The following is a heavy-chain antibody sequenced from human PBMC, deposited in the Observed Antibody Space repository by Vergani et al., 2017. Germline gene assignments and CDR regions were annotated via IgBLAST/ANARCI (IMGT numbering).Heavy chain of an antibody. V-gene: IGHV3-66*02. CDR1: GFTVSSNY. J-gene: IGHJ6*02. D-gene: IGHD3-22*01. CDR2: IYSGGST. CDR3: ARASAHRLRYDSSGYYSPLSYYYGMDV. Sequence: EVQLVESGGGLVQPGGSLRLSCAASGFTVSSNYMSWVRQAPGKGLEWVSVIYSGGSTYYADSVKGRFTISSDNSKNTLYLQMNSLRAEDTAVYYCARASAHRLRYDSSGYYSPLSYYYGMDVWGQGTTVTVSS.